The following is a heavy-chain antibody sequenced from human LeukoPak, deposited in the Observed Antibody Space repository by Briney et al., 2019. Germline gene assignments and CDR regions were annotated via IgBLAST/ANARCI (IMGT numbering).Heavy chain of an antibody. CDR1: GYTFTSYG. CDR3: ARDRGRYCSSTSCYDFDY. Sequence: ASVKVSCKASGYTFTSYGISWVRQAPGQGLAWMGWISAYNGNTNYAQKLQGRVTMTTDTSTSTAYMELRSLRSDDTAVYYCARDRGRYCSSTSCYDFDYWGQGTLVTVSS. D-gene: IGHD2-2*01. V-gene: IGHV1-18*01. J-gene: IGHJ4*02. CDR2: ISAYNGNT.